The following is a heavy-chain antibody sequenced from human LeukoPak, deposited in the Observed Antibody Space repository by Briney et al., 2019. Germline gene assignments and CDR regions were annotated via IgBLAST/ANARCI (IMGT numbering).Heavy chain of an antibody. D-gene: IGHD5-12*01. CDR1: GFTFSDYY. J-gene: IGHJ3*02. CDR2: ISGSDNTI. Sequence: PGGSLRLSCAASGFTFSDYYMSWIRQAPGKGLEWVSYISGSDNTIYYADSVKGRFSISRDNAKNSLYLQMNSLRPEDTAFYYCTKDRGSSGYDDAFDIWGQGTMVTVSS. CDR3: TKDRGSSGYDDAFDI. V-gene: IGHV3-11*01.